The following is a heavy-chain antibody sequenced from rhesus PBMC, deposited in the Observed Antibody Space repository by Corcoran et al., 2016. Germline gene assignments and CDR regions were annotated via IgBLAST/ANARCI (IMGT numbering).Heavy chain of an antibody. V-gene: IGHV2-174*02. J-gene: IGHJ5-1*01. CDR2: IYWDDDK. D-gene: IGHD2-39*01. CDR1: GFSLSTSGMG. Sequence: QVTLKESGPALVKPTQTLTLTCTFSGFSLSTSGMGVGWIRQPSRKTLEWLAHIYWDDDKRYNTSLKSRLTISKDTSKNQVVLTMTNMDPMDTATYYGERRPILTDSRFDVWGPGVLVTVSS. CDR3: ERRPILTDSRFDV.